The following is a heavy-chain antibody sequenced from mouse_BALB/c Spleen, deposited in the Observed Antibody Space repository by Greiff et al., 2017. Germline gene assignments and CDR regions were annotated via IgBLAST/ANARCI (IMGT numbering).Heavy chain of an antibody. Sequence: DVHLVESGGGLVQPGGSLKLSCAASGFTFSSYTMSWVRQTPEKRLEWVAYISNGGGSTYYPDTVKGRFTISRDNAKNTLYLQMSSLKSEDTAMYYCARLQYGNYGGYAMDYWGQGTSVTVSS. CDR3: ARLQYGNYGGYAMDY. CDR2: ISNGGGST. D-gene: IGHD2-10*02. V-gene: IGHV5-12-2*01. J-gene: IGHJ4*01. CDR1: GFTFSSYT.